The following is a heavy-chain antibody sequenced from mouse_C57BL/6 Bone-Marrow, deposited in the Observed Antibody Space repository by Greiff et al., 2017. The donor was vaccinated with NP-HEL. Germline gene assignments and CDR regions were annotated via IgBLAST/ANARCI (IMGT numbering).Heavy chain of an antibody. CDR3: ALLSYYYGSKDWYFDV. CDR1: GYTFTSYW. J-gene: IGHJ1*03. V-gene: IGHV1-74*01. CDR2: IHPSDSDT. D-gene: IGHD1-1*01. Sequence: QVQLQQPGAELVKPGASVKVSCKASGYTFTSYWMHWVKQRPGQGLEWIGRIHPSDSDTNYNQKFKGKATLTVDKSSSTAYMQLSSLTSEDSAVYYFALLSYYYGSKDWYFDVWGTGTTVTVSS.